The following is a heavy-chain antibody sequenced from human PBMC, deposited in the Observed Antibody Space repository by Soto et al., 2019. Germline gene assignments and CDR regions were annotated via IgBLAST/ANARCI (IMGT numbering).Heavy chain of an antibody. Sequence: PGGSLRLSCAASGFTFSSYAMAWVRQAPGKGLEWVSAVSGGGGTYYADSVKGRFTISRDNSKNTLYLQMNSLRAEDTALYYCARDSGYGSASSVNHYLDDWGHGTLVTVSS. CDR3: ARDSGYGSASSVNHYLDD. CDR2: VSGGGGT. J-gene: IGHJ4*01. V-gene: IGHV3-23*01. D-gene: IGHD3-10*01. CDR1: GFTFSSYA.